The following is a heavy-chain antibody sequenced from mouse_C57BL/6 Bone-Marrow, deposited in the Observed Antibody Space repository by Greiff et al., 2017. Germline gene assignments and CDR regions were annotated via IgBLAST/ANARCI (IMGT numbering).Heavy chain of an antibody. Sequence: VQLQQSGAELVRPGASVKLSCTASGFNIKDDYMHWVKQRPEQGLEWIGWIDPENGDTEYASKFQGKATITAATSSNPAYLQPSSLTSEDTAVFYCTKFYYDYDGPPYWYFDVWGTGTTVTVSS. CDR1: GFNIKDDY. CDR3: TKFYYDYDGPPYWYFDV. D-gene: IGHD2-4*01. V-gene: IGHV14-4*01. CDR2: IDPENGDT. J-gene: IGHJ1*03.